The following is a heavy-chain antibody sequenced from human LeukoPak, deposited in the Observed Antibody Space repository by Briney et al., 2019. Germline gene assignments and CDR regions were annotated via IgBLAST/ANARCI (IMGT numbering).Heavy chain of an antibody. CDR3: ARGFAAIAARTKRSLVPQSTGNEYYFDY. J-gene: IGHJ4*02. Sequence: GASVKVSCKASGYTFTGYYMHWVRQAPGQGLEWMGWINPNSGGTNYAQKFQGRVTMTRDTSISTAYMELSRLRSDDTAVYYCARGFAAIAARTKRSLVPQSTGNEYYFDYWGQGTLVTVSS. CDR1: GYTFTGYY. V-gene: IGHV1-2*02. D-gene: IGHD6-6*01. CDR2: INPNSGGT.